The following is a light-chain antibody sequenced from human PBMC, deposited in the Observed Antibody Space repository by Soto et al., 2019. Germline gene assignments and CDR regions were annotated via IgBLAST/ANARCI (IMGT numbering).Light chain of an antibody. J-gene: IGLJ1*01. V-gene: IGLV1-40*01. Sequence: QSVLTQPPSVSGAPGKRATISCTGNSSNIGAGHDVHWYQHLPGTAPKLFIYGNTNRPSGVPDRFSGSRSGTTASLAITGLRPDDEADYYCQSYDTRLSGYVFATGTKVTVL. CDR2: GNT. CDR3: QSYDTRLSGYV. CDR1: SSNIGAGHD.